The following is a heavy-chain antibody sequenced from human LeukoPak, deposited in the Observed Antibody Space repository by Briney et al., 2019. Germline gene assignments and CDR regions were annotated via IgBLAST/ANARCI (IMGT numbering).Heavy chain of an antibody. D-gene: IGHD6-13*01. CDR3: ASHSSSRVSWI. V-gene: IGHV1-2*02. CDR1: GYTFTGYY. J-gene: IGHJ3*02. Sequence: GASVKVSCKASGYTFTGYYIHWVRQAPGQGLEWMGWINPNSGGTKSAQRFQGRVTMSRDTSTSTAFMELSSLRSDDTAMYYCASHSSSRVSWIWGKGTMVTVSS. CDR2: INPNSGGT.